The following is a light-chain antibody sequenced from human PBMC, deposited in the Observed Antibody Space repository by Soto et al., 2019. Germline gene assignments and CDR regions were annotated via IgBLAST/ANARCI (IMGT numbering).Light chain of an antibody. CDR2: GAS. Sequence: EIVLTQSPGTLALSPGERATISCRASQSVNNNYLTWYQQKRGQAPRLLIHGASSRATGIPDRFSGSGSGTDVTLTISRLEAEDFAVYYCQQYGSSPFTFGPGTRVGIK. CDR3: QQYGSSPFT. CDR1: QSVNNNY. J-gene: IGKJ3*01. V-gene: IGKV3-20*01.